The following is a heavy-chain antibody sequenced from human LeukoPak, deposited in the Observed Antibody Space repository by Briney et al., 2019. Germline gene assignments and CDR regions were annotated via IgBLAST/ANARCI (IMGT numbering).Heavy chain of an antibody. CDR1: GGSISSYY. CDR3: ARDKRHSYGRYFDP. V-gene: IGHV4-4*07. J-gene: IGHJ4*02. Sequence: SETLSLTCTVSGGSISSYYWSWIRQPAGKGLEWIGRIYTSGSTNYNPSLKSRVTISVDKSKNQFSLKLSSVTAADTAVYYCARDKRHSYGRYFDPWGQGMQVTVSS. CDR2: IYTSGST. D-gene: IGHD5-18*01.